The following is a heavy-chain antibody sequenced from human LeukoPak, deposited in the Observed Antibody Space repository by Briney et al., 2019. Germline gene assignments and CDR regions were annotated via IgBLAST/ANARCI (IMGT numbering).Heavy chain of an antibody. CDR3: ARQRAYNSSSWYPFDY. CDR2: INHSGST. V-gene: IGHV4-30-2*01. Sequence: SQTLSLTCAVSGGSISSGGYYWSWIRQPPGKGLEWIGEINHSGSTNYNPSLKSRVTISVDTSKNQFSLKLSSVTAADTAVYYCARQRAYNSSSWYPFDYWGQGTLVTVSS. J-gene: IGHJ4*02. CDR1: GGSISSGGYY. D-gene: IGHD6-13*01.